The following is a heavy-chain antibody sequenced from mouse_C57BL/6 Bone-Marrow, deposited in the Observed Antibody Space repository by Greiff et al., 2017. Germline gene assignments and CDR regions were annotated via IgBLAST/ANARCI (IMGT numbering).Heavy chain of an antibody. Sequence: EVQLQQSGPVLVKPGASVKMSCKASGYTFTDYYMNWVKQSHGKSLEWIGVINPYNGGTSYNQKFTGKATLTVDKSSSTAYMELNSLTSEDSAVXYCARGGSSPAWFAYWGQGTLVTVSA. J-gene: IGHJ3*01. V-gene: IGHV1-19*01. CDR1: GYTFTDYY. CDR3: ARGGSSPAWFAY. CDR2: INPYNGGT. D-gene: IGHD1-1*01.